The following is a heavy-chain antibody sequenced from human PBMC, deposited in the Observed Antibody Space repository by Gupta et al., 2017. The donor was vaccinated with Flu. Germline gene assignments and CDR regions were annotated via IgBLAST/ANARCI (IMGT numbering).Heavy chain of an antibody. Sequence: QAHLQQWGAGLLKPSETLSLTCAVYGGSFSGYYWIWICQTPGKGLEWIREINRSGRNNYNRSIKSRVNISEDTAKNQVSMKLSAVTAAETAVYYCARGGRGSSSFPPLPSPRHSCQGMDVWGQGTTVTVSS. D-gene: IGHD6-13*01. CDR1: GGSFSGYY. CDR2: INRSGRN. J-gene: IGHJ6*02. V-gene: IGHV4-34*01. CDR3: ARGGRGSSSFPPLPSPRHSCQGMDV.